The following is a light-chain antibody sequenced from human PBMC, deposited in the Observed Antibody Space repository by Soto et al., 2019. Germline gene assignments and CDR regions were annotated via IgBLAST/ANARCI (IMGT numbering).Light chain of an antibody. CDR2: DAS. Sequence: EIVLTQSPATLSLSPGARATLSCRASQSVSSYLAWYQQKPGQAPRLLIYDASNRATGIPARFSGSGSGTDFTLTISSLEPEDFAVYYCQQRSNWPGTFGQGTKVEI. J-gene: IGKJ1*01. V-gene: IGKV3-11*01. CDR3: QQRSNWPGT. CDR1: QSVSSY.